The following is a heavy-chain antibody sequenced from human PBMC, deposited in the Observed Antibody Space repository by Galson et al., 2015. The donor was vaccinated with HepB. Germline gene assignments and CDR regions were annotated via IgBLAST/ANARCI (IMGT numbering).Heavy chain of an antibody. V-gene: IGHV4-31*03. D-gene: IGHD3-10*01. CDR1: GGSISSGGYY. CDR2: IYYSGST. J-gene: IGHJ4*02. CDR3: ARDNSGYYGSGTIPLYFDY. Sequence: TLSLTCTVSGGSISSGGYYWSWIRQHPGKGLEWIGYIYYSGSTYYNPSLKGRVTISVDTSKNQFSLKLSSVTAADTAVYYCARDNSGYYGSGTIPLYFDYWGQGTLVTVSS.